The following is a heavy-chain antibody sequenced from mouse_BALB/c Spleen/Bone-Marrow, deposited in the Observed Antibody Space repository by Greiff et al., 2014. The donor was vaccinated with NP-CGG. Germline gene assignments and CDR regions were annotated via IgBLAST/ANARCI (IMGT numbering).Heavy chain of an antibody. CDR3: ARDMVLTVYRYSDV. V-gene: IGHV7-3*02. J-gene: IGHJ1*01. D-gene: IGHD1-1*01. CDR2: IRNKANGYTT. CDR1: GVTFTDYY. Sequence: EVQLVESGGGLGQPGGSLRLSCATSGVTFTDYYMSWVRQPPGKALEWLGFIRNKANGYTTEYSASVKGRFTISRDNSQSILYLQMNTLRPEDSATYYCARDMVLTVYRYSDVSRAATTAPVPS.